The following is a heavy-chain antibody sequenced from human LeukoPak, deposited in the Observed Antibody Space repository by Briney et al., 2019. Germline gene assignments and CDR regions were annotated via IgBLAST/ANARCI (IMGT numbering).Heavy chain of an antibody. CDR1: GFTFSSYG. D-gene: IGHD3-10*01. V-gene: IGHV3-23*01. Sequence: HPGGSLRLSCAASGFTFSSYGMSWVRQAPGKGLEWVSAISGSGGSTYYADSVKGRFTISRDNSKNTLYLQMNSLRAEDTAVYYCAKVGGYCGSGSLDVWGKGTTVTISS. CDR2: ISGSGGST. J-gene: IGHJ6*04. CDR3: AKVGGYCGSGSLDV.